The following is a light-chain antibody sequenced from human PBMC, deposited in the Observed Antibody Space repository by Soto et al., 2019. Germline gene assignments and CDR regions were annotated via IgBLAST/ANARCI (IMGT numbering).Light chain of an antibody. J-gene: IGKJ1*01. CDR1: QSVSNNY. Sequence: EIVLTQSPGTLSLSPGERATLSCRASQSVSNNYLAWYQQKPGQAPRLLISDASKRATGIPARFSGSGSGTDFTLTISRLEPEDFAVYYCQQYGSSGTFGQGTKVDIK. CDR2: DAS. CDR3: QQYGSSGT. V-gene: IGKV3-20*01.